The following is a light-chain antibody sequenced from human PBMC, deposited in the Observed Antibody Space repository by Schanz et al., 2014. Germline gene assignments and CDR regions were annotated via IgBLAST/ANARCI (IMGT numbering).Light chain of an antibody. Sequence: QTVVTQEPSFSVSPGGTVTLTCGLSSGSVSTTDYPSWYQQTPGQAPRTLIYSTNTCSSGVPDRFSGSILGDKAALTITGAQAEDESDYYCVLYMGSGSWVFGGGTKLTVL. CDR3: VLYMGSGSWV. CDR1: SGSVSTTDY. V-gene: IGLV8-61*01. CDR2: STN. J-gene: IGLJ3*02.